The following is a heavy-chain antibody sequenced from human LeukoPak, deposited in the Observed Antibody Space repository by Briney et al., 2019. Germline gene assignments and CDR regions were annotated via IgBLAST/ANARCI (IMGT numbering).Heavy chain of an antibody. Sequence: ASVKVSCKASGYTFTTYAMHWVRQAPGQRLEWMGWINASNGNTKYSQKFQGRVTITRDTSASTAYMELSSLRSEDTAVYYCARPKHDFWSGYEGGYFDYWGQGTLVTVSS. CDR3: ARPKHDFWSGYEGGYFDY. D-gene: IGHD3-3*01. J-gene: IGHJ4*02. V-gene: IGHV1-3*01. CDR2: INASNGNT. CDR1: GYTFTTYA.